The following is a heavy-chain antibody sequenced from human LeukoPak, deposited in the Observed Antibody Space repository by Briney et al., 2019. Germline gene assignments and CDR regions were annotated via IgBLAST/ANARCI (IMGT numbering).Heavy chain of an antibody. CDR1: GYSISSGYY. Sequence: TSETMSLTCTVSGYSISSGYYWGWIRQPPGKGLEWIGSIYHSGSTYYNPSLKSRVTISVDTSKNQFSLKLSSVTAADTAVYYCARAHSPHYYYYMDVWGKGTTVTVSS. CDR2: IYHSGST. J-gene: IGHJ6*03. D-gene: IGHD4-11*01. CDR3: ARAHSPHYYYYMDV. V-gene: IGHV4-38-2*02.